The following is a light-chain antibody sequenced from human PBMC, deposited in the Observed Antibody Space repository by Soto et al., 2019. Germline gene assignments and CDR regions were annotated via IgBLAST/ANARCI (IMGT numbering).Light chain of an antibody. J-gene: IGLJ1*01. Sequence: QSVLTQPPSVSGAPGQRVAISCTGSSSNIGAGYAVHWYQQLPGTAPKLLIYSDIFGANNRPSGVPDRFSGSKSGTSASLAITGLQAEDEADYYCLLYYGGDYVFGPGTKLTVL. CDR1: SSNIGAGYA. V-gene: IGLV1-40*01. CDR2: GAN. CDR3: LLYYGGDYV.